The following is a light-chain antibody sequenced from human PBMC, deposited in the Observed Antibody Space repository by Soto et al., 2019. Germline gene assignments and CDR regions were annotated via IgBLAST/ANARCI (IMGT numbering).Light chain of an antibody. V-gene: IGKV1-5*01. CDR1: QSISTW. J-gene: IGKJ1*01. CDR3: QQYNSYTWT. CDR2: DAS. Sequence: DLPMTQSPSTLSASVGDRVTITCRASQSISTWLAWYQQKPGKAPKLLIYDASSLESGVPSRFSGSGSGTEFTLIISSLQPDDIATYYCQQYNSYTWTFGQGTKVEIK.